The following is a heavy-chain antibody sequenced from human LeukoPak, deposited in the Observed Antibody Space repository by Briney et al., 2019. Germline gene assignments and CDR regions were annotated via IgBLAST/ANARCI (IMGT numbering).Heavy chain of an antibody. CDR2: IYYSGST. Sequence: SETLSLTCTVSGGSISSSSFYWGWIRQPPGKGLVWIGTIYYSGSTYYNPSLKSRVTISVDTSKNQFSLKLSSVTAADTPVYYCARVPTVTFFDYWGQGTLVTVSS. CDR1: GGSISSSSFY. V-gene: IGHV4-39*01. CDR3: ARVPTVTFFDY. J-gene: IGHJ4*02. D-gene: IGHD4-17*01.